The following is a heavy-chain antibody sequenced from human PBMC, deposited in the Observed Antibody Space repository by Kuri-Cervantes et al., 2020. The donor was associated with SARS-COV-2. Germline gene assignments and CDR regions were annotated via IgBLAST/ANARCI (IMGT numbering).Heavy chain of an antibody. J-gene: IGHJ6*02. Sequence: GESLKISCAASGLTFSVYGLNWVRQAPGKGLEWVSYISSSSSTIHYADSLKGRFTISRDNAKKSLFLQMNSLRAEDTAVYYCASEVIPNPSEKYAYYGLDVWGQGTTVTVSS. V-gene: IGHV3-48*01. D-gene: IGHD1-26*01. CDR3: ASEVIPNPSEKYAYYGLDV. CDR1: GLTFSVYG. CDR2: ISSSSSTI.